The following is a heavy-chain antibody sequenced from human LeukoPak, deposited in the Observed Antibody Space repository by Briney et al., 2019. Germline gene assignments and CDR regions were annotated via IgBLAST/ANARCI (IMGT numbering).Heavy chain of an antibody. V-gene: IGHV1-69*05. J-gene: IGHJ6*03. D-gene: IGHD3-22*01. CDR3: ARPGSGYYFDYYYYMDV. CDR1: GGTFSSYA. CDR2: IIPIFGTA. Sequence: SVKVSCKASGGTFSSYAISWVRQAPGQGLEWMGGIIPIFGTANYAQKFQGRVTITTDESTSTAYMELSSLRSEDTAVYYCARPGSGYYFDYYYYMDVWGKGTTVTVSS.